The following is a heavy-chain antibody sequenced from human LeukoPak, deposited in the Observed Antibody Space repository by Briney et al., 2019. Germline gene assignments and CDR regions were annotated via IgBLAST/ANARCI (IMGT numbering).Heavy chain of an antibody. CDR2: ISGYNGNT. J-gene: IGHJ4*02. V-gene: IGHV1-18*01. D-gene: IGHD3-10*01. CDR3: ARRSDRYVSGTYYNVGVDY. Sequence: GASVKVSCKASGYTFTSYGISWVRQTPGQGLEWMGWISGYNGNTNYAQNLQDRVTMTTDTSTTTAYMELRSLRSDDTAVYYCARRSDRYVSGTYYNVGVDYWGQGTLVTVSS. CDR1: GYTFTSYG.